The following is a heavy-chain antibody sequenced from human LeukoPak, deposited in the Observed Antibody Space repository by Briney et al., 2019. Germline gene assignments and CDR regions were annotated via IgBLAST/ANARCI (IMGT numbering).Heavy chain of an antibody. CDR3: AKAAQLWLKSHFDY. CDR1: GFTFSTYA. J-gene: IGHJ4*02. CDR2: ISDSGISI. Sequence: GGSPRLSCAASGFTFSTYAMSWVRQAPGKGLEWISYISDSGISIYHADSVKGRFTISRDNSKNTLYLQMNSLRAEDTAVYYCAKAAQLWLKSHFDYWGQGTLVTVSS. D-gene: IGHD5-18*01. V-gene: IGHV3-23*01.